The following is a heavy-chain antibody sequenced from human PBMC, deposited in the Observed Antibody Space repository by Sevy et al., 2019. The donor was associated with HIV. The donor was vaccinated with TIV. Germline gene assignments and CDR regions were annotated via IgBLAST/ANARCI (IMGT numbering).Heavy chain of an antibody. CDR2: INPSGGST. Sequence: ASVKVSCKASGYTFTTYYMHWVRQAPGQGLEWMGIINPSGGSTSYAQKFQGRVTMTRDTSTSTVYMELSSLRSEDTAVYYCARDHAVLGSSYYGAFDIWGQGTMVTVSS. CDR3: ARDHAVLGSSYYGAFDI. CDR1: GYTFTTYY. V-gene: IGHV1-46*01. D-gene: IGHD1-26*01. J-gene: IGHJ3*02.